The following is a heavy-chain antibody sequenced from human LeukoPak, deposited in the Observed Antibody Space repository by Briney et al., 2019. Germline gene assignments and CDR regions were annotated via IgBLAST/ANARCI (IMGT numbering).Heavy chain of an antibody. J-gene: IGHJ5*02. CDR1: GGSFSGYY. CDR2: INHSGST. D-gene: IGHD3-3*01. V-gene: IGHV4-34*01. Sequence: SETLSLTCAVYGGSFSGYYWSWIRQPPGKGLEWIGEINHSGSTNYNPSLQSRVTISVDTSKSQFSLRLSSVPAADTAVYYCARYVLRFLEWLPGNWFDPWGQGTLVTVSS. CDR3: ARYVLRFLEWLPGNWFDP.